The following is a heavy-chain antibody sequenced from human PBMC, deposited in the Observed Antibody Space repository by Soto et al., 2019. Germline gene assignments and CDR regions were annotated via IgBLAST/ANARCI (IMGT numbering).Heavy chain of an antibody. CDR2: IKSKTDGGTT. CDR1: SNAW. CDR3: TTDGYDSIALKGDY. V-gene: IGHV3-15*07. Sequence: SNAWMNWVRQAPGKGLEWVGRIKSKTDGGTTDYAAPVKGRFTISRDDSKNTLYLQMNSLKTEDTSVYYCTTDGYDSIALKGDYCGQGTLVTVSS. J-gene: IGHJ4*02. D-gene: IGHD3-22*01.